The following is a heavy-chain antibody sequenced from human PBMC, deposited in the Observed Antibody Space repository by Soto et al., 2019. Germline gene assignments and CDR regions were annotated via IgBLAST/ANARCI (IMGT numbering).Heavy chain of an antibody. V-gene: IGHV4-34*01. Sequence: QVQLQQWGAGLLKPSETLSLTCAVYGGSFSGYYWSWIRQPPGEGLEWIGEINHRRSTNDNPSLRSRITIPVDTPKNQCSLKLCSVTAAGTAVYYCARGRYYYGAGRYFDYWGQGTLVTVSS. D-gene: IGHD3-10*01. J-gene: IGHJ4*02. CDR1: GGSFSGYY. CDR2: INHRRST. CDR3: ARGRYYYGAGRYFDY.